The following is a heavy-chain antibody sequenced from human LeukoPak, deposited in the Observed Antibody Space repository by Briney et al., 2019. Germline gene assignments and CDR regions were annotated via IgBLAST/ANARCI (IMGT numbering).Heavy chain of an antibody. D-gene: IGHD3-9*01. V-gene: IGHV3-23*01. J-gene: IGHJ5*02. Sequence: WIRQPPGKGLEWVSAISGSGGSTYYADSVKGRFTISRDNSKNTLYLQMNSLRAEDTAVYYCAKDGGYDILTGGWFDPWGQGTLVTVSS. CDR3: AKDGGYDILTGGWFDP. CDR2: ISGSGGST.